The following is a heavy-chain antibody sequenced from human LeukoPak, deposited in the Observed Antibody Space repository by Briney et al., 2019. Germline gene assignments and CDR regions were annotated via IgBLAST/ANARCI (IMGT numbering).Heavy chain of an antibody. CDR2: IKQDGSEK. CDR1: GFTFSSCW. CDR3: ARDLPYDSLQFDY. D-gene: IGHD3-22*01. V-gene: IGHV3-7*01. Sequence: GRSLRLSCAASGFTFSSCWMSWVRQAPGKGLEWVANIKQDGSEKYYVGSVKGRFTISRDNAKNSLYLQMNSLRAEDTAVYYCARDLPYDSLQFDYWGQGTLVTVSS. J-gene: IGHJ4*02.